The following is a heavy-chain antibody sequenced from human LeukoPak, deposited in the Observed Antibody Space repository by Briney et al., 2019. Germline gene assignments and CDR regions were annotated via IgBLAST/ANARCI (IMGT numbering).Heavy chain of an antibody. J-gene: IGHJ4*02. Sequence: GGSLRLSCAASGFTFSSYAMNWVRQAPGKGLEWVSAISASGGSTYYADSVKGRFTISRDNSKNTLYLQMNSLRAEDTAVYYCAAHFGSTSFSTYDYWGQGTLVTVSS. CDR2: ISASGGST. CDR3: AAHFGSTSFSTYDY. CDR1: GFTFSSYA. D-gene: IGHD3-10*01. V-gene: IGHV3-23*01.